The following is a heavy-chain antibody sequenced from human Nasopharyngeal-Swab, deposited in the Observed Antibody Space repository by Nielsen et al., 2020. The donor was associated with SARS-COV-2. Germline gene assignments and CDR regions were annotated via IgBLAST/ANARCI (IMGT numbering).Heavy chain of an antibody. CDR2: IYYNGRT. D-gene: IGHD2/OR15-2a*01. CDR3: ARQNVLKHLEWTSTFYSYRIDV. CDR1: GDSMITNS. V-gene: IGHV4-59*08. Sequence: SETLSLTCTVSGDSMITNSWIWIRQPPGKGLEWIGYIYYNGRTNYTPSLKSRVTVSLDTSRNQFFLKLDSVTAADTATYYCARQNVLKHLEWTSTFYSYRIDVWGKGTTVTVSS. J-gene: IGHJ6*03.